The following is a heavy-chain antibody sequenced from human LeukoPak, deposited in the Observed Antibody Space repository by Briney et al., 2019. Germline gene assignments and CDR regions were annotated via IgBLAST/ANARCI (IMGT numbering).Heavy chain of an antibody. CDR2: IIPIFCTA. V-gene: IGHV1-69*01. Sequence: SSVKVSCQASGGTFSSYAISWVRQAPGHGLDWMGWIIPIFCTANYAQKFQGRVTITADESTSTAYIELSSLRSEDTAMYYCARGKSRDAFDIWGQGTMVTVSS. CDR3: ARGKSRDAFDI. CDR1: GGTFSSYA. J-gene: IGHJ3*02. D-gene: IGHD3-10*01.